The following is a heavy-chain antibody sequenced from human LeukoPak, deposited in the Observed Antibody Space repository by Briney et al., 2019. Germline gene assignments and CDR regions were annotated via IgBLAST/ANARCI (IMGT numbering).Heavy chain of an antibody. D-gene: IGHD6-13*01. CDR1: GDSIASGTYS. Sequence: SETLSLTCTVSGDSIASGTYSWGWIRQPPGKGLEWLGSIYYSGSTYYNPSLKSRVTISVDTSKNQFPLKLSSVTAADTAVYYCARHAGGIAATGTRPFDYWGQGTLVTVSS. CDR2: IYYSGST. J-gene: IGHJ4*02. V-gene: IGHV4-39*01. CDR3: ARHAGGIAATGTRPFDY.